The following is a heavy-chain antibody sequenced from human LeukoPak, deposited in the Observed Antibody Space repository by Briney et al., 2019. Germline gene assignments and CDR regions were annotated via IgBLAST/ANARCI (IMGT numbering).Heavy chain of an antibody. V-gene: IGHV5-51*01. CDR3: ARLGAGGSGLVDY. CDR1: GYRFTSYV. D-gene: IGHD3-22*01. J-gene: IGHJ4*02. CDR2: IYPGDSDT. Sequence: PGESLKISCKGSGYRFTSYVTGWARQMPGKGLEWMGIIYPGDSDTRYSPSFQGQVTISADKSISTAYLQWSSLKASDTAMYYCARLGAGGSGLVDYWGQGTLVTVSS.